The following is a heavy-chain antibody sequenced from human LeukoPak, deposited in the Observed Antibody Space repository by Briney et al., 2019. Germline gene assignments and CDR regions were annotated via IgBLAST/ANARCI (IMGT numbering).Heavy chain of an antibody. CDR1: GFTVSTNY. CDR2: IYSGGST. J-gene: IGHJ6*02. Sequence: GGSLRLSCAASGFTVSTNYMNWVRQAPGKGLEWVSVIYSGGSTYYADSVKDRFTISRDNSKNTLYLQMNSLRAEDTAVYYCARSPYYYYYGMDVWGQGTTVTVSS. CDR3: ARSPYYYYYGMDV. V-gene: IGHV3-53*01.